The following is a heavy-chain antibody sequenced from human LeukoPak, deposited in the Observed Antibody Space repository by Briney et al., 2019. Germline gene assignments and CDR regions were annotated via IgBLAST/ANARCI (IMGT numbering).Heavy chain of an antibody. V-gene: IGHV3-20*04. J-gene: IGHJ4*02. CDR3: AKEKDPDYYGSGTSIDY. CDR1: GFTFDDYG. Sequence: GGSLRLSCAASGFTFDDYGMSWVRQAPGKGLEWVSGINWNGGSTGYADSVKGRFTISRDNAKNSLYLQMNSLRAEDTALYYCAKEKDPDYYGSGTSIDYWGQGTLVTVSS. CDR2: INWNGGST. D-gene: IGHD3-10*01.